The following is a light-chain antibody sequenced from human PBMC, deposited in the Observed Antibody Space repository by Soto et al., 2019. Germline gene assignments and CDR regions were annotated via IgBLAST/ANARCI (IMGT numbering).Light chain of an antibody. CDR2: AAS. V-gene: IGKV1-39*01. J-gene: IGKJ1*01. Sequence: IHMTDAPASLSASVGYRVTIPCLASQSISVYLNWFQQKPGKAPKLLIFAASSLQSGVPARFSGSGSGTDFTLTISSLQPEDFATYFCQQNYNNPRTFGQGTKVDIK. CDR1: QSISVY. CDR3: QQNYNNPRT.